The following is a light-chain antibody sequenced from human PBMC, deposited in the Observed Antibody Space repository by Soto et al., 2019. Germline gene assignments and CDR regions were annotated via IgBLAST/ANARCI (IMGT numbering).Light chain of an antibody. Sequence: DIQMTKSPSSLSSSVGDRVTITSRASQGIDNYLGWYQQKPGKVPELLIYAASTLQSGVPSRFSGSGSGTDFTLTSSSLQPEDVGTYYCQKYNVAPWTFGQGTKVDIK. V-gene: IGKV1-27*01. CDR3: QKYNVAPWT. CDR1: QGIDNY. J-gene: IGKJ1*01. CDR2: AAS.